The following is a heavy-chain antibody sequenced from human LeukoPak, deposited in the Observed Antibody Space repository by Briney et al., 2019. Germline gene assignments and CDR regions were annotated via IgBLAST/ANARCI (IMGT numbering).Heavy chain of an antibody. Sequence: HPGGSLRLSCAASGFTFSSYAMSWVRQAPGKGLEWVSAISGSGGSTYYADSVKGRFTISRDNSKNTLYLQMNSLRAEDTAVYYCAEGGNYYDSSGYGYWGQGTLVTVSS. CDR1: GFTFSSYA. CDR3: AEGGNYYDSSGYGY. J-gene: IGHJ4*02. CDR2: ISGSGGST. D-gene: IGHD3-22*01. V-gene: IGHV3-23*01.